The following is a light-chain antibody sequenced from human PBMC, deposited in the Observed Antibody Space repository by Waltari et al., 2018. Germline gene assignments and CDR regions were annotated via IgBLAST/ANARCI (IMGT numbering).Light chain of an antibody. V-gene: IGLV3-25*03. Sequence: SYELTQPPSVSVSPGQTASISCSGNTLSNHYSYWYQQKPGQAPVLVMYKDSERTSGIPERFSGSSSGTTVTLTISGVQAEDDADYYCQSADTSETYFFGTGTKVTVL. CDR3: QSADTSETYF. CDR1: TLSNHY. J-gene: IGLJ1*01. CDR2: KDS.